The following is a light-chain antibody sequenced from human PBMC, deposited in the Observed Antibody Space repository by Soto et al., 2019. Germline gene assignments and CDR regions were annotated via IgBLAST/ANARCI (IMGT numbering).Light chain of an antibody. CDR2: GAS. J-gene: IGKJ3*01. Sequence: EIVLTQSPGTLSFSPGERATLACRASQSVSSSYLAWYQQKPGQAPRLLIYGASSRATGIPYRFRGSGSGTDFALTISSLEPDDFAMYYCQQYDGSPLTFGPGTKVDIK. CDR1: QSVSSSY. CDR3: QQYDGSPLT. V-gene: IGKV3-20*01.